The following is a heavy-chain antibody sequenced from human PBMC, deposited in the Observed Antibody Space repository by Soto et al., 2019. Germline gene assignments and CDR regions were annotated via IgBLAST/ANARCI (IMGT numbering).Heavy chain of an antibody. CDR3: ARAGCDGGSCYTMVGLRYGMDV. CDR2: ISYDGSNK. Sequence: QVQLVESGGGVVQPGRSLSLSCAASGFTFSSYAMHWVRQAPGKGLEWVAVISYDGSNKYYADSVKGRFTISRDNSKNTLYLPMNSLRAEDTAVYYCARAGCDGGSCYTMVGLRYGMDVWGQGTTVTVS. V-gene: IGHV3-30-3*01. CDR1: GFTFSSYA. D-gene: IGHD2-15*01. J-gene: IGHJ6*02.